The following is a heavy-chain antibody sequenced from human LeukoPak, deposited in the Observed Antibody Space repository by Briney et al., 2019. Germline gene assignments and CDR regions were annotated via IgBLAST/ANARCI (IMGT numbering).Heavy chain of an antibody. V-gene: IGHV3-23*01. CDR1: GFTFSSYA. CDR3: AKPGTRIRAYYFDY. Sequence: GGSLRLSCAASGFTFSSYAMSWVRQAPGEGLEWVSAISGSGGSTYYADSVKGRFTISRDNSKNTLYLQMNSLRAEDTAVYYCAKPGTRIRAYYFDYWGQGTLVTVSS. D-gene: IGHD1-14*01. CDR2: ISGSGGST. J-gene: IGHJ4*02.